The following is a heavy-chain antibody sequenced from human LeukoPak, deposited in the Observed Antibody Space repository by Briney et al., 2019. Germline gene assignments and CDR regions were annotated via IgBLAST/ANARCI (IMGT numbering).Heavy chain of an antibody. CDR3: ARDGRIVGAPIFDY. J-gene: IGHJ4*02. D-gene: IGHD1-26*01. Sequence: GGSLRLSRAASLLTFSDYYMSWIRQAPGGGLEWVSYISSSGSTIYYADSLKGRFTISRDNDKNSLYLQMNSLRAEDTAVYYCARDGRIVGAPIFDYWGQGTLVTVSS. CDR2: ISSSGSTI. CDR1: LLTFSDYY. V-gene: IGHV3-11*01.